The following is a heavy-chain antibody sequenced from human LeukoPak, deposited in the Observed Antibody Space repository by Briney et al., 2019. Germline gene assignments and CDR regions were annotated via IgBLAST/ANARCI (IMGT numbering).Heavy chain of an antibody. CDR3: ARAGGNRYYFDY. V-gene: IGHV4-59*08. D-gene: IGHD6-25*01. CDR1: GGSISSYY. Sequence: SETLSLTCTVSGGSISSYYRSWIRQPPGKGLEWIGYIYYSGSTNYNPSLKSRVTISVDTSKNQFSLKLSSVTAADTAVYYCARAGGNRYYFDYWGQGTLVTVSS. J-gene: IGHJ4*02. CDR2: IYYSGST.